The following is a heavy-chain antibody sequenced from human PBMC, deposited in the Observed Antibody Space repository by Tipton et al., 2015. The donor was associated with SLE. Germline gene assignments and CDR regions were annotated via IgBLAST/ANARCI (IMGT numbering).Heavy chain of an antibody. CDR3: ARTRETRHFDL. J-gene: IGHJ2*01. V-gene: IGHV4-39*07. CDR1: GGSISSSSYY. Sequence: LRLSCTVSGGSISSSSYYWGWIRQPPGKGLEWIGSIYYSGSTYYNPSLKSRVTISVDTSKNQFSLKLSSVTAADTAVYYCARTRETRHFDLWGRGTLVTVSS. CDR2: IYYSGST. D-gene: IGHD1-26*01.